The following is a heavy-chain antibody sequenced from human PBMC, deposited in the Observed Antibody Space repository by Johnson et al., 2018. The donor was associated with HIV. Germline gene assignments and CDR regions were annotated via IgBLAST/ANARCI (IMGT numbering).Heavy chain of an antibody. Sequence: VQLVESGGGLVQPGGSLRLSCGASGFTFNDHWMQWVRQAPGKGLVWVSRINGDGSRTSYADSVKGRFTIARDNAKNTLFLEMNSLRAEDTAVYYCARDRVITFGGGIGRGAFDIWGQGTMVTVSS. J-gene: IGHJ3*02. D-gene: IGHD3-16*02. CDR2: INGDGSRT. CDR1: GFTFNDHW. CDR3: ARDRVITFGGGIGRGAFDI. V-gene: IGHV3-74*01.